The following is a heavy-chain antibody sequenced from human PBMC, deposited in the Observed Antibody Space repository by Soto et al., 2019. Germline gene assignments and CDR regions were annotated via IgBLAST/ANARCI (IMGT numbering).Heavy chain of an antibody. CDR2: ISGSGGST. Sequence: EVQLLESGGGLVQPGGSLRLSCAASGFTFSSYAMSWVRQAPGKGLEWVSAISGSGGSTYYADSVKGRFTISRDNSKNTLYLQMNSLRAEDTAVYYCAKALPTPYDFWSGYYSPSYYYYGMDVWGQGTTVTVSS. D-gene: IGHD3-3*01. J-gene: IGHJ6*02. V-gene: IGHV3-23*01. CDR3: AKALPTPYDFWSGYYSPSYYYYGMDV. CDR1: GFTFSSYA.